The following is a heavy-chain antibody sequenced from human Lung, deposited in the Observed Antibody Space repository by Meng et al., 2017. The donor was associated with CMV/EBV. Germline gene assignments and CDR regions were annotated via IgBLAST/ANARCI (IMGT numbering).Heavy chain of an antibody. D-gene: IGHD1-1*01. J-gene: IGHJ4*02. Sequence: GGSXRLSCAASGFTFNSYAMNWVRQAPGKGLEWVSYISETSSYIYYADSVKGRFTISRDNANNSLYLQMSSLRAEDTALYYCVRDWKYSWGQGTRVTVSS. CDR2: ISETSSYI. CDR3: VRDWKYS. CDR1: GFTFNSYA. V-gene: IGHV3-21*01.